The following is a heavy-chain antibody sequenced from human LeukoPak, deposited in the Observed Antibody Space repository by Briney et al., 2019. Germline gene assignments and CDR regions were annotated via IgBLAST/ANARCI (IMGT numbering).Heavy chain of an antibody. D-gene: IGHD2-2*01. J-gene: IGHJ5*02. V-gene: IGHV1-18*01. CDR2: ISAYNGNT. CDR1: GYTFTSYG. CDR3: ARIFGYCSSCISGFDP. Sequence: ASVRVSCKASGYTFTSYGISWVRQAPGQGLEWMGWISAYNGNTNYAQKLQGRVTMTTDTSTSTAYMELRSLRSDDTAVYYCARIFGYCSSCISGFDPWGQGTLVTVSS.